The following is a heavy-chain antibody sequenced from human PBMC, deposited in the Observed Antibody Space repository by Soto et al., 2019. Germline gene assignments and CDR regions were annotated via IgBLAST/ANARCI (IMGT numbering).Heavy chain of an antibody. CDR3: ARGRKVVVVPAAKLRVWFDP. J-gene: IGHJ5*02. CDR1: GGSFSGYY. D-gene: IGHD2-2*01. CDR2: INHSGST. Sequence: PSETLSLTCAVYGGSFSGYYWSWIRQPPGKGLEWIGEINHSGSTNYNPSLKSRVTISVDTSKNQFSLKLSSVTAADTAVYYCARGRKVVVVPAAKLRVWFDPWGQGTLVTVSS. V-gene: IGHV4-34*01.